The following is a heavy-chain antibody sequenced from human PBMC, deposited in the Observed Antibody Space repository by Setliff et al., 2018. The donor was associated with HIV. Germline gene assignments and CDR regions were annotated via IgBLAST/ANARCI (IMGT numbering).Heavy chain of an antibody. V-gene: IGHV4-4*08. CDR2: VYTSEIS. Sequence: SETLSLTCTLSGGSMSSYYWTWIRQPPGKGLEWIGYVYTSEISNYNSSLRSRVVISLDTSKNQFSLKLGSVTAADTAVYYCARAISTPSYYYHMDVWGTGTPVTVSS. D-gene: IGHD3-10*01. CDR3: ARAISTPSYYYHMDV. CDR1: GGSMSSYY. J-gene: IGHJ6*03.